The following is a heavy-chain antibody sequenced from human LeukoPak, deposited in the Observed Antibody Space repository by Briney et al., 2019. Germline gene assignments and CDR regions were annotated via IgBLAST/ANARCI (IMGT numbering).Heavy chain of an antibody. CDR1: GFTLSSYA. J-gene: IGHJ4*02. Sequence: GGSLRLSCAASGFTLSSYAMGWVRQAPGKGLQWASVTSGSGGSTYYADSVKGRFTISRDNSKNTLYLQMNSLRAEDTAAYYCAKQQGAYNYYFDYWGQGTLVTVSS. D-gene: IGHD5-24*01. CDR2: TSGSGGST. CDR3: AKQQGAYNYYFDY. V-gene: IGHV3-23*01.